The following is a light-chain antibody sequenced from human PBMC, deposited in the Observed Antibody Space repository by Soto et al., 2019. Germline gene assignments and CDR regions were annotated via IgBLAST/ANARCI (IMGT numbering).Light chain of an antibody. CDR2: SAS. J-gene: IGKJ4*01. Sequence: DIQLTQSPSFLSASVGDRVTMTCRASLGISGYLAWYQQKPGRVPRLLIYSASSLQSGVPSRFSGSGSGTEFPLTLSSLQPEDFASYYCQQLDRYPFTFGGGTKVEI. V-gene: IGKV1-9*01. CDR3: QQLDRYPFT. CDR1: LGISGY.